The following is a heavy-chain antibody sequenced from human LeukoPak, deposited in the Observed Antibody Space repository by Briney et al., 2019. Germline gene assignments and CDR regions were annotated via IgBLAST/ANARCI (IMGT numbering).Heavy chain of an antibody. CDR3: AKDKAPVAGTEAFDI. D-gene: IGHD6-19*01. J-gene: IGHJ3*02. CDR1: GFTFSSYA. V-gene: IGHV3-23*01. CDR2: ISGSGGST. Sequence: GGSLRLSCAASGFTFSSYAMSWVRQAPGKGLEWVSAISGSGGSTYYADSVKGRFTISRDNAKNSLYLQMNSLRAEDTALYYCAKDKAPVAGTEAFDIWGQGTMVTVSS.